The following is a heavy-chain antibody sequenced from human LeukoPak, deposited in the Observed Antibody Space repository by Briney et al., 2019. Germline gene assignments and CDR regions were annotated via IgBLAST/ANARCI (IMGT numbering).Heavy chain of an antibody. CDR2: ISYDGTNK. J-gene: IGHJ4*02. Sequence: GGSLRLSCAASGFTFSSYGMHWVRQAPGKGLEWVAVISYDGTNKYYADSVKGRFTISRDKSKNTLYLQMNSLRAEDTAVYYCAKDHSSSWSIDYWGQGTLVTVSS. D-gene: IGHD6-13*01. CDR3: AKDHSSSWSIDY. V-gene: IGHV3-30*18. CDR1: GFTFSSYG.